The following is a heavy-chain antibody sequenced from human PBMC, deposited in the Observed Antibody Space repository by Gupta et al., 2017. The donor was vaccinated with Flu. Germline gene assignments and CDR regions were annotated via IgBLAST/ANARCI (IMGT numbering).Heavy chain of an antibody. CDR2: INQDGTEK. Sequence: EVQLVESGGGLVQPGGSLRLSCAASGVSFSSLWLNWVRQAPGTGLEWVANINQDGTEKYSVDSVRGRFTISRDNTKSSLFLQMNSLRADDTAVYYCARDRRYCSGCSCYSMDPPFDYWGQGTVVTVSS. D-gene: IGHD2-15*01. CDR3: ARDRRYCSGCSCYSMDPPFDY. V-gene: IGHV3-7*04. CDR1: GVSFSSLW. J-gene: IGHJ4*02.